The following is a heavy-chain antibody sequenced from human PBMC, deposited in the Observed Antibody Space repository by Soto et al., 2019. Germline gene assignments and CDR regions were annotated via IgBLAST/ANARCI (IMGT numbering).Heavy chain of an antibody. D-gene: IGHD6-19*01. V-gene: IGHV1-69*04. CDR3: ARDYSSGWYANDAFGI. CDR2: IIPILGIA. Sequence: SVKVSCKASGGTFSSYTISWVRQAPGQGLEWMGRIIPILGIANYAQKFQGRVTITADKSTSTAYMELSSLRSEDTAVYYCARDYSSGWYANDAFGIWGQGTMVTVSS. CDR1: GGTFSSYT. J-gene: IGHJ3*02.